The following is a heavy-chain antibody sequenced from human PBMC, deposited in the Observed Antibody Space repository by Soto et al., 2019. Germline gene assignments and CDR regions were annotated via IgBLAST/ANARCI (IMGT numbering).Heavy chain of an antibody. V-gene: IGHV3-30*18. J-gene: IGHJ4*02. D-gene: IGHD6-19*01. CDR1: KFTFSTYD. Sequence: HLVESGGGVVQPGKSLRLSCAASKFTFSTYDMHWLRQAPGKGLAWVAGVSYDGNKRYYVDSVRGRFTISRDNSKNTVYLEMNSLRPEDTAVYFCAKGRDSPGLYYRQVDYLGQGNLVTVAS. CDR2: VSYDGNKR. CDR3: AKGRDSPGLYYRQVDY.